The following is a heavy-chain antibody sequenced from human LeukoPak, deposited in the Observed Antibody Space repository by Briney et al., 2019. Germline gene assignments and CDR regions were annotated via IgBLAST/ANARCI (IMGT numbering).Heavy chain of an antibody. CDR3: ARLHYDVLTGPFDY. Sequence: PGGSLRLSCAASGITVSTNYMSWVRQAPGKGLEWVSIIYSGGATFYADSVKGRFTISRENSKNTLWLQMNSPRAEDTAVYYCARLHYDVLTGPFDYWGQGTLVTVSS. CDR2: IYSGGAT. V-gene: IGHV3-66*04. J-gene: IGHJ4*02. CDR1: GITVSTNY. D-gene: IGHD3-9*01.